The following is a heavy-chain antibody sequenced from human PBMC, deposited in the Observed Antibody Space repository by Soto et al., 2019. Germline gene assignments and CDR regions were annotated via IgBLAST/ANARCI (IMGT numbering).Heavy chain of an antibody. CDR2: ISAYNGNT. J-gene: IGHJ4*02. V-gene: IGHV1-18*01. D-gene: IGHD3-10*01. CDR3: ARVYRITMVRGELSEY. CDR1: GYTFTSYG. Sequence: QVQLVQSGAEVKKPGASVKVSCKASGYTFTSYGISSVRQAPGQELEWMGWISAYNGNTNYAQKLQGRVTMTTDTSTSTAYMELRSLRSDDTAVYYCARVYRITMVRGELSEYWGQGTLVTVSS.